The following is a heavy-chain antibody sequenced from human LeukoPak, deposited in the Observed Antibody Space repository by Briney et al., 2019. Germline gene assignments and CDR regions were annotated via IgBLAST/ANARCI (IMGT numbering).Heavy chain of an antibody. D-gene: IGHD3-10*01. J-gene: IGHJ4*02. CDR2: IHDRRAT. Sequence: GSLRLSCAASGFTFSSYAMSWVRQAPGKGLEWIGYIHDRRATKYNPSLKSRVTISADTSKNQFSLRLSSVTAADTAIYYCAQQRGEVLEYWGQGALVSVSS. V-gene: IGHV4-59*01. CDR3: AQQRGEVLEY. CDR1: GFTFSSYA.